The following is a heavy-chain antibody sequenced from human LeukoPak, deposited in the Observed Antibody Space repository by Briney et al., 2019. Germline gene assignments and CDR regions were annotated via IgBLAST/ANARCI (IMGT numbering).Heavy chain of an antibody. D-gene: IGHD6-6*01. CDR3: ARGRTGSFYSDY. Sequence: GGSLTLSCAVSGDTLSIYETTWVRNAPGQGREWVSYISSDGTIYNADSVRGRFTISRDNAKNSLHLQMNSLRVEDTAVYYCARGRTGSFYSDYWGQGTLVTVSS. V-gene: IGHV3-48*03. CDR2: ISSDGTI. J-gene: IGHJ4*02. CDR1: GDTLSIYE.